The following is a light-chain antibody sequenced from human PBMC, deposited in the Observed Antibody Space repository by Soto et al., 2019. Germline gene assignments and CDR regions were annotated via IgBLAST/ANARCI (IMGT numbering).Light chain of an antibody. J-gene: IGLJ1*01. Sequence: QSAPSHPASVSWSPGQTITISCTGTSTDVGGYNAVSWYQHHPGKAPKLIIYEVTHRPSGVSDRFSASKSGNTASLTISGLQAEDEADYYCNSFRVSHLYVFGTGTKVTVL. CDR2: EVT. CDR3: NSFRVSHLYV. CDR1: STDVGGYNA. V-gene: IGLV2-14*01.